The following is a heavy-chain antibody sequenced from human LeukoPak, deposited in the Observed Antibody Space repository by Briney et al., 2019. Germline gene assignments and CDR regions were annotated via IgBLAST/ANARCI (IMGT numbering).Heavy chain of an antibody. V-gene: IGHV4-38-2*01. D-gene: IGHD3-22*01. CDR2: IYHSGTT. CDR1: GYSISRGYY. J-gene: IGHJ6*03. Sequence: SETLSLTCAVSGYSISRGYYWGWIRQPPGNGLEWIGSIYHSGTTYYNPSLKSRVTISVDMSKNQFSLKLTSVTAADTAVYYCARVGDSTAYYYGSSYYYYMDVWGKGTTVTVSS. CDR3: ARVGDSTAYYYGSSYYYYMDV.